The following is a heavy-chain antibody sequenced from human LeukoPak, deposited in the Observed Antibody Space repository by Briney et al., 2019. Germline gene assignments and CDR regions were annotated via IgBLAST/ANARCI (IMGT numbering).Heavy chain of an antibody. J-gene: IGHJ6*03. D-gene: IGHD6-13*01. CDR1: GYTFTGYY. Sequence: GASVTVSCKASGYTFTGYYMHWVRQAPGQGLEWMGWINPNSGGTNYAQKFQGRVTMTRDTSISTAYMELSRLRSDDTAVYYCARDQEVGDSSPYYYYMDVWGKGTTVTVSS. CDR3: ARDQEVGDSSPYYYYMDV. CDR2: INPNSGGT. V-gene: IGHV1-2*02.